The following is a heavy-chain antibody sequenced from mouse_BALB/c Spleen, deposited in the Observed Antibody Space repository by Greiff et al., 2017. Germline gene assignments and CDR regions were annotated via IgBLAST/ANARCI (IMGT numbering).Heavy chain of an antibody. CDR1: GFSLTSYD. CDR2: IWTGGGT. V-gene: IGHV2-9-2*01. D-gene: IGHD1-2*01. J-gene: IGHJ4*01. CDR3: VRLRLYYYAMDY. Sequence: VMLVESGPGLVAPSQSLSITCTVSGFSLTSYDISWIRQPPGKGLEWLGVIWTGGGTNYNSAFMSRLSISKDNSKSQVFLKMNSLQTDDTAIYYCVRLRLYYYAMDYWGQGTSVTVSS.